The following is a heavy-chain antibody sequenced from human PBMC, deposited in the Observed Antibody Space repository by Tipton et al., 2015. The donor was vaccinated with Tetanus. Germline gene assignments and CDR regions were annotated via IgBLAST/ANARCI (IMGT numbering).Heavy chain of an antibody. D-gene: IGHD3-10*01. V-gene: IGHV4-59*12. CDR1: GGSISSYY. CDR3: ASHYGSGSDDAFDI. CDR2: IYYSGST. Sequence: LRLSCTVSGGSISSYYWSWIRQPPGKGLEWIGYIYYSGSTNYNPPLKSRVTMSVDTSKNQFSLKLSSVTAADTAAYYCASHYGSGSDDAFDIWGQGTMVTVSS. J-gene: IGHJ3*02.